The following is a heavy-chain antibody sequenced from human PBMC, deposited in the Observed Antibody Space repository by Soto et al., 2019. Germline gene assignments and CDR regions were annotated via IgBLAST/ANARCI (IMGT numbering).Heavy chain of an antibody. CDR3: ARVVGVAARTFDY. D-gene: IGHD2-15*01. CDR2: LYYSGNT. J-gene: IGHJ4*02. V-gene: IGHV4-59*01. Sequence: PSETLSLTCTVSGGSISHFYWSWVRQPPGKGLEWIGYLYYSGNTNYNPSLKSRVTISVDASKNQVSLRLTSVTAADTAVYYCARVVGVAARTFDYWGQGTVVTVSS. CDR1: GGSISHFY.